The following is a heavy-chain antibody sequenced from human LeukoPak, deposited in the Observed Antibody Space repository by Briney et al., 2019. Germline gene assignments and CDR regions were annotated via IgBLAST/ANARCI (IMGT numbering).Heavy chain of an antibody. CDR1: GFTFSTYW. CDR3: ARERHKYGSGTRGAFDI. CDR2: IKQDGSEK. D-gene: IGHD3-10*01. Sequence: PGGSLRLSCAASGFTFSTYWMTWVRQAPGKGLEWVANIKQDGSEKYYVDSVKGRFTISRDNSKNTLYLQMNSLRAEDTAVYYCARERHKYGSGTRGAFDIWGQGTMVTVSS. V-gene: IGHV3-7*01. J-gene: IGHJ3*02.